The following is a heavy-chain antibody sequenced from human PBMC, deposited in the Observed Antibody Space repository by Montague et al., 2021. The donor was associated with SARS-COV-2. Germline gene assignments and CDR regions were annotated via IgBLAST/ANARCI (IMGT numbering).Heavy chain of an antibody. Sequence: SETLSLTCTVSSGSIRSSSYYWGWIRQPPGKGLEWIGNIYYSGSTYYNPSLKSRVTISVDTSKNQFSLKLSSVTAADTAVYYCARGGGWLSRGSYYFDYWGQGTMVTVSS. CDR2: IYYSGST. J-gene: IGHJ4*02. CDR1: SGSIRSSSYY. CDR3: ARGGGWLSRGSYYFDY. D-gene: IGHD3-22*01. V-gene: IGHV4-39*07.